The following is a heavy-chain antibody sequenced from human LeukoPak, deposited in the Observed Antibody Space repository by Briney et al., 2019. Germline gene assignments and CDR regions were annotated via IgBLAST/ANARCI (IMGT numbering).Heavy chain of an antibody. CDR3: AKDEHQVIPRVFDY. D-gene: IGHD2-21*01. Sequence: AGSLTLTCAASGFTFSSNARSWVRQAPGKGLVWVSAISGSGGSTYYADSVKGRFTISRDSSKNTLYLKMSSLRAEDTAVYYCAKDEHQVIPRVFDYWGQGTLVTVSS. V-gene: IGHV3-23*01. CDR2: ISGSGGST. CDR1: GFTFSSNA. J-gene: IGHJ4*02.